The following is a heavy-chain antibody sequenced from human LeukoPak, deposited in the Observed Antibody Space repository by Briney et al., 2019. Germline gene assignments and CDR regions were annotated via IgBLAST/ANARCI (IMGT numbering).Heavy chain of an antibody. CDR1: GFSLSTSGVG. J-gene: IGHJ4*02. D-gene: IGHD2-15*01. Sequence: SGPTLVNPTQTLTLTCTLSGFSLSTSGVGVGWIRQPPGKALEWLALIYWNDDKRYSPSLKSRLTITKDTSKNQVVLTMTNMDPVDTATYYCAHILRGIYCSGGSCYSYFDYWGQGTLVTVSS. V-gene: IGHV2-5*01. CDR2: IYWNDDK. CDR3: AHILRGIYCSGGSCYSYFDY.